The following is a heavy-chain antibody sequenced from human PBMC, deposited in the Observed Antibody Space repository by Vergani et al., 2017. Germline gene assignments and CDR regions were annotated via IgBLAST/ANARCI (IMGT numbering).Heavy chain of an antibody. CDR1: GYTFTSYA. D-gene: IGHD3-9*01. Sequence: QVQLVQSGSELKKPGASVKVSCKASGYTFTSYAMNWVRQAPGQGLEWMGWINTNTGNPTYAQGFTGRFVFSLDTSVSTAYLQISSLKAEDTAVYYCAGAAAYYDFLTGYYNLPPLYYYGMDVWGQGTTVTVSS. CDR2: INTNTGNP. J-gene: IGHJ6*02. CDR3: AGAAAYYDFLTGYYNLPPLYYYGMDV. V-gene: IGHV7-4-1*02.